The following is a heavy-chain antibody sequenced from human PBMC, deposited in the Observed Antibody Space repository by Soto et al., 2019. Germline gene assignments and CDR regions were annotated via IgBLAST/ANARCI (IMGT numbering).Heavy chain of an antibody. J-gene: IGHJ4*02. CDR3: ARGYAPRLAAAGSVFVRYYFDX. CDR2: INHSGST. CDR1: GGSFSGYY. V-gene: IGHV4-34*01. Sequence: NPSETLSLTCAVYGGSFSGYYWSWIRQPPGKGLEWIGEINHSGSTNYNPSLKSRVTISVDTSKNQFSLKLSSVTAADTAVYYCARGYAPRLAAAGSVFVRYYFDXWGQGTLVTVSS. D-gene: IGHD6-13*01.